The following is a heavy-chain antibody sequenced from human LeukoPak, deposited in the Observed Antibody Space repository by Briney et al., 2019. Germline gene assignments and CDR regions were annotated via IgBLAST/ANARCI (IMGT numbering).Heavy chain of an antibody. Sequence: SVKVSCKASGGSFSSYPISWVRQAPGQGLEWMGRIIPILGIANYAQKFQGRVTITADKSTSTAYMELSSLRSEDTAVYYCARGYGYCSGGSCPYYFDYWGQGTLVTVSS. CDR3: ARGYGYCSGGSCPYYFDY. V-gene: IGHV1-69*04. J-gene: IGHJ4*02. CDR2: IIPILGIA. CDR1: GGSFSSYP. D-gene: IGHD2-15*01.